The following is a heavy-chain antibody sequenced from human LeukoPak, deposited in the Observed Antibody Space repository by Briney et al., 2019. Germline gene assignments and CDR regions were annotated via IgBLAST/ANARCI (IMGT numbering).Heavy chain of an antibody. CDR1: GFTVSSNS. Sequence: GGSLRLSCTVSGFTVSSNSMSWVRQAPGKGLEWVSFSAGSIYYSDSVKGRFTIFIDNSKNTLYLQMNSLRAEDTAVYYCARRAGAYTHPYDYWGQRTLVTVSS. J-gene: IGHJ4*02. D-gene: IGHD3-16*01. CDR2: SAGSI. V-gene: IGHV3-53*01. CDR3: ARRAGAYTHPYDY.